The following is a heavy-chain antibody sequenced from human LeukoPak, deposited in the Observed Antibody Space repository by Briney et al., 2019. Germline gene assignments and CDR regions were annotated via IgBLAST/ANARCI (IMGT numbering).Heavy chain of an antibody. J-gene: IGHJ4*02. CDR3: TTMVGATTY. D-gene: IGHD1-26*01. V-gene: IGHV3-73*01. CDR1: GLTFSGSA. CDR2: IRSKANSYAT. Sequence: GGSLKLSCAASGLTFSGSAMHWVRQASGKGLEWVGRIRSKANSYATAYVASVKGRFTISRDDSKNTAYLQMNSLKTEDTAVYYCTTMVGATTYWGQGTLVTVSS.